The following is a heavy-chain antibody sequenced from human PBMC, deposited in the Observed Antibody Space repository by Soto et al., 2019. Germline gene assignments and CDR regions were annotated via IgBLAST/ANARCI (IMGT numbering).Heavy chain of an antibody. CDR2: VYHTGNA. CDR1: GGSITTAGYS. CDR3: ARDFWSGSHYYYGMDV. D-gene: IGHD3-3*01. V-gene: IGHV4-61*08. J-gene: IGHJ6*02. Sequence: SETLSLTCTVSGGSITTAGYSWSWIRQPPGKALEWIGYVYHTGNAYPNPSLKSRVTISVDTSKNQFSLKLSSVTAADTAVYYCARDFWSGSHYYYGMDVWGQGTTVTVSS.